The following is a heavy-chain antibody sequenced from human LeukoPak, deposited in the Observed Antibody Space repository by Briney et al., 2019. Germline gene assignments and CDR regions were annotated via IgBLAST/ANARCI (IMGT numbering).Heavy chain of an antibody. Sequence: GRSLRLSCAASGFTFSSYHMHWVRQAPGKGLEWVAVVSDDGNKKFDADFVKGRFTISRDNSKNTLYLQMNSLRGEDTAVYYCARGQLLLEGYFYYMDVWGEGTTVAVSS. V-gene: IGHV3-30-3*01. CDR1: GFTFSSYH. CDR2: VSDDGNKK. D-gene: IGHD2-2*01. J-gene: IGHJ6*03. CDR3: ARGQLLLEGYFYYMDV.